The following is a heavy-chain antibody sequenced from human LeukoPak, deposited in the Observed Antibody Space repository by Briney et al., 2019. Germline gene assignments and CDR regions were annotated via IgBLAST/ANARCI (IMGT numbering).Heavy chain of an antibody. CDR3: ARGQRGGLSGSSGGLLASYYTYYYMDV. CDR1: GYTFTMYY. D-gene: IGHD1-26*01. J-gene: IGHJ6*03. Sequence: GASVKVSCKASGYTFTMYYIHWVRQAPGQGLEWMGMINPSDGATTYAQRFQGRVTMTRDMSTTTVCMDLRSLRSEDTAVYFCARGQRGGLSGSSGGLLASYYTYYYMDVWGRGTTVTVSS. CDR2: INPSDGAT. V-gene: IGHV1-46*01.